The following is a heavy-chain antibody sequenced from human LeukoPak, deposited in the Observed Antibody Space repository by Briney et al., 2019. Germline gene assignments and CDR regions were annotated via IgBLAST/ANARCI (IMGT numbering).Heavy chain of an antibody. CDR3: AKDLRMGGSGSYYPDY. Sequence: GGSLKPSCAAYGLTFSGSAMHWVRQASGKGLVWVSLIISDGSSTSYADSVKGRFTISRDNTKNTLYLQMNSLRAEDTAVYYCAKDLRMGGSGSYYPDYWGQGTLVTVSS. J-gene: IGHJ4*02. CDR1: GLTFSGSA. CDR2: IISDGSST. V-gene: IGHV3-74*01. D-gene: IGHD3-10*01.